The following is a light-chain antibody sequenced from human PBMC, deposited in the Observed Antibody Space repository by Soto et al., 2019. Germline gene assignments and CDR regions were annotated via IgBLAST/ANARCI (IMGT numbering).Light chain of an antibody. J-gene: IGKJ2*01. V-gene: IGKV1-5*01. CDR3: QRYNSYPF. Sequence: DIQMTQSPSTLSASVGDRVTITCRASQSISSWLAWYQQKPGKAPKLLIYDASSLESGVPSRFSGSGSGTEFTLTISSLQPDDFATYYCQRYNSYPFFGQGTKLEIK. CDR1: QSISSW. CDR2: DAS.